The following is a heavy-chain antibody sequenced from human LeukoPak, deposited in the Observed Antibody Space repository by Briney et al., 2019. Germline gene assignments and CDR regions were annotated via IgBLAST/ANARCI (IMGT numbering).Heavy chain of an antibody. D-gene: IGHD3-16*01. CDR1: GFTFSSYW. J-gene: IGHJ4*02. CDR3: ARDLARSEELDFG. CDR2: INTDGSST. V-gene: IGHV3-74*01. Sequence: GGSLRLSCAASGFTFSSYWMHWVRQAPGKGLVWVSRINTDGSSTSYADSVKGRFTTSRDNAKNTLYLQMNSLRAEDTAVYYCARDLARSEELDFGGGQGTLVTVSS.